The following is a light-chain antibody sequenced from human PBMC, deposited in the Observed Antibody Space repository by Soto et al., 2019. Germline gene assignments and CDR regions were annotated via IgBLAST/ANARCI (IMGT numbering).Light chain of an antibody. CDR3: SSHTSSSPYV. V-gene: IGLV2-14*01. J-gene: IGLJ1*01. CDR1: SSDIGGYDY. CDR2: DVS. Sequence: QSALTQPASVSGSPGQSITISCTGTSSDIGGYDYVSWYQQHPGKAPKLMIYDVSYRPSGVSNRFSGSKYGNTASLTISGLQAEDEADYYCSSHTSSSPYVFGPGTKLTVL.